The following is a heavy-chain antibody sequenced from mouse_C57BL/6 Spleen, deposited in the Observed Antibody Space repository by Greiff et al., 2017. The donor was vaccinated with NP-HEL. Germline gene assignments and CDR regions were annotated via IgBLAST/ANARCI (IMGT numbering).Heavy chain of an antibody. CDR2: IWTGGGT. CDR3: ARKHYDYDEGYFDV. V-gene: IGHV2-9-1*01. Sequence: VKLMESGPGLVAPSQSLSITCTVSGFSLTSYAISWVRQPPGKGLEWLGVIWTGGGTNYNSALKSRLSISKDNSKSQVFLKMNSLQTDDTARYYCARKHYDYDEGYFDVWGTGTTVTVSS. J-gene: IGHJ1*03. CDR1: GFSLTSYA. D-gene: IGHD2-4*01.